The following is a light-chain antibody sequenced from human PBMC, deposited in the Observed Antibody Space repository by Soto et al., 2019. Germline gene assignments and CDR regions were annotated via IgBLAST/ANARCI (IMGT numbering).Light chain of an antibody. CDR3: QQYDNLVFT. J-gene: IGKJ3*01. V-gene: IGKV1-33*01. Sequence: DIQMTQSPSSLSASVGERVTITCQASQDISNYLNWYQQKPGKAPKLLIYDASNLETGVPSRFSGSGSRTDFTFTISSLQPEDIATYYCQQYDNLVFTFGPGTKVDIK. CDR1: QDISNY. CDR2: DAS.